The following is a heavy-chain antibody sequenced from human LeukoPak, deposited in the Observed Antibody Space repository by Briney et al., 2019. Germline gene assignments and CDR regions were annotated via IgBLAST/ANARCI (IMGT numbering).Heavy chain of an antibody. CDR3: AADWPLDY. Sequence: GGSLRLSCAASGFTVSSNDMNWVRQAPGKGLEWVSIIHIGNSTYYADSVKGRFAISRDNSKNTLYLQMNSLRAEDTAVYYCAADWPLDYWGQGTLVTVSS. V-gene: IGHV3-66*01. CDR1: GFTVSSND. J-gene: IGHJ4*02. D-gene: IGHD3/OR15-3a*01. CDR2: IHIGNST.